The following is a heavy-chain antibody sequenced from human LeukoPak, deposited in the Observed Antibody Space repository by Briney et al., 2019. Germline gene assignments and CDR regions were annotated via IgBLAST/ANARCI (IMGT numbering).Heavy chain of an antibody. CDR1: GGSISSPNYY. Sequence: SETLSLTCTISGGSISSPNYYWGWIRQPPGKGLEWIGSIYYSGSTYYNPPLKSRVTISVDTSKNQFSLKLNSVTAADTAVYYCARDFYSGYVEFDYWGQGTLVTVSS. J-gene: IGHJ4*02. V-gene: IGHV4-39*02. CDR2: IYYSGST. CDR3: ARDFYSGYVEFDY. D-gene: IGHD5-12*01.